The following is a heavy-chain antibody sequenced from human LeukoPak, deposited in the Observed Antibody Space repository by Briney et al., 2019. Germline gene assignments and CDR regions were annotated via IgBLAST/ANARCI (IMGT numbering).Heavy chain of an antibody. CDR2: IIPIFGIA. CDR1: GGTFSSYA. CDR3: ASPGGYQLLSPHGGFDY. Sequence: ASVKVSCKASGGTFSSYAISWVRQAPGQGLEWMGRIIPIFGIANYAQKFQGRVTITADKSTSTAYMELSSLRSEDTAVYYCASPGGYQLLSPHGGFDYWGQGTLVTVSS. D-gene: IGHD2-2*01. V-gene: IGHV1-69*04. J-gene: IGHJ4*02.